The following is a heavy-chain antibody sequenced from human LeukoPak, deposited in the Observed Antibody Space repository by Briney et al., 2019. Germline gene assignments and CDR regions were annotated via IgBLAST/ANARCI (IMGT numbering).Heavy chain of an antibody. D-gene: IGHD6-19*01. V-gene: IGHV4-59*11. CDR2: IYYAGST. Sequence: KSSETLSLTCTVSGGSITGHYWSWIRQPPGKGPEWLGYIYYAGSTNYNPSLKSRVSISVDTSKNQFSLSLSSMTAADTAVYYCARRMPAGTMDYWGQGTLVTVSA. CDR3: ARRMPAGTMDY. CDR1: GGSITGHY. J-gene: IGHJ4*02.